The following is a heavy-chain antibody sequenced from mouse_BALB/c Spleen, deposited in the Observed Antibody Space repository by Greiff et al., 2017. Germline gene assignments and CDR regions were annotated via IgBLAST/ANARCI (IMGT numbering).Heavy chain of an antibody. CDR1: GYSITSDYA. CDR3: ARGYYYGSSHAMDY. CDR2: ISYSGST. D-gene: IGHD1-1*01. Sequence: EVMLVESGPGLVKPSQSLSLTCTVTGYSITSDYAWNWIRQFPGNKLEWMGYISYSGSTSYNPSLKSRISITRDTSKNQFFLQLNSVTTEDTATYYCARGYYYGSSHAMDYWGQGTSVTVSS. J-gene: IGHJ4*01. V-gene: IGHV3-2*02.